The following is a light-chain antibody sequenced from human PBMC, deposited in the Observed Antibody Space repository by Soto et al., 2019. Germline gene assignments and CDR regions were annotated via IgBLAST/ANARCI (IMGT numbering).Light chain of an antibody. Sequence: HSALTQPPSASGSPGQSVTISCTGTRSDVGDYNYVSWYQQHPGKAPKLLIYEVTKRPSGVPDRFSGSKSANTASLTVSGLQAEDEADYYCSSYAGSDNFEVFGGGTQLTVL. V-gene: IGLV2-8*01. CDR3: SSYAGSDNFEV. CDR2: EVT. CDR1: RSDVGDYNY. J-gene: IGLJ2*01.